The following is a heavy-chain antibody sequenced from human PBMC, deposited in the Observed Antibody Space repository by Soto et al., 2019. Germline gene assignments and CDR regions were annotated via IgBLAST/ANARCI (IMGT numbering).Heavy chain of an antibody. CDR1: GFTFSSYI. V-gene: IGHV3-21*01. D-gene: IGHD5-18*01. CDR2: ISSRSDFI. CDR3: ARDWRTAIT. J-gene: IGHJ5*02. Sequence: GGSLIHSCAASGFTFSSYIMNWVRQATGQGLEWVSSISSRSDFIYYAGSVTGRFTISRDNAKNSLYLQMNSLRAEDTAVYYCARDWRTAITWGQGTLVTVSS.